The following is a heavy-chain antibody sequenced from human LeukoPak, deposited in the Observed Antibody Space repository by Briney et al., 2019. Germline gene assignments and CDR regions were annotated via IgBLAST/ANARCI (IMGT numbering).Heavy chain of an antibody. D-gene: IGHD6-6*01. CDR3: ARVFLWYSSSDSAAFDI. CDR2: ISWNSGRI. J-gene: IGHJ3*02. CDR1: GFTFDDYA. V-gene: IGHV3-9*01. Sequence: GRSLRLSCAASGFTFDDYAMHWVRQAPGKGLEWVSGISWNSGRIGYADSVKGRFTISRDNAKNSLYLQMNSLRAEDTAVYYCARVFLWYSSSDSAAFDIWGQGTMVTVSS.